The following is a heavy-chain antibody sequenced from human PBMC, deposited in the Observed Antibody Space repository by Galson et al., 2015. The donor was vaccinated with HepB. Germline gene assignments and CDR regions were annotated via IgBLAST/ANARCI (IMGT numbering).Heavy chain of an antibody. CDR2: ISTNSGNT. CDR3: ARDVRYAFDM. V-gene: IGHV1-18*01. D-gene: IGHD3-10*02. J-gene: IGHJ3*02. CDR1: GYTFTRNG. Sequence: SVKVSCKASGYTFTRNGVSWVRQAPGQGLEWMGWISTNSGNTYYAQKLQGRLIMTTERSTSTAYMELRSLTSDDTAFYYCARDVRYAFDMWGQGTMVTVS.